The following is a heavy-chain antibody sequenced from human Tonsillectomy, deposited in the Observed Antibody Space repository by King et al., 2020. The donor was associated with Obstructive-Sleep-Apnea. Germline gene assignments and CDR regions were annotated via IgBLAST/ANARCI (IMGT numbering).Heavy chain of an antibody. Sequence: VQLVESGGTLVQPGGSLRLSCAASGFTFNNYGMSWVRQAPGKGLEWVSTISGSGVSTKYADSVKGRFTISRDNSKNTVYLQMNSLRAEDTAVYYCAKLATVDIVVVTATAGWFDPWGQGTLVTVSS. J-gene: IGHJ5*02. CDR2: ISGSGVST. D-gene: IGHD2-21*02. V-gene: IGHV3-23*04. CDR1: GFTFNNYG. CDR3: AKLATVDIVVVTATAGWFDP.